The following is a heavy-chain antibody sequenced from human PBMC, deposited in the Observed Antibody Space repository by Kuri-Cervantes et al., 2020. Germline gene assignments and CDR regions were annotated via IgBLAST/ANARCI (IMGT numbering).Heavy chain of an antibody. CDR3: AKTYSSSFTYDAFDI. J-gene: IGHJ3*02. V-gene: IGHV3-30*18. CDR1: GYTFTSYY. Sequence: SCKASGYTFTSYYMHWVRQAPGKGLEWVAVISYDGSNKYYADSVKGRFTISRDNSKNTLYLQMNSLRAEDTAVYYCAKTYSSSFTYDAFDIWGQGTMVTVSS. CDR2: ISYDGSNK. D-gene: IGHD6-13*01.